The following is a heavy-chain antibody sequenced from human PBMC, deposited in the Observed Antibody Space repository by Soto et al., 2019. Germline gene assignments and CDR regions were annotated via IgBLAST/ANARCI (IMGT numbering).Heavy chain of an antibody. CDR1: GFSFNNYA. CDR2: ISGSGDGT. Sequence: EVQLRQSGGGVVQPGGSLRLSCVASGFSFNNYAMTWVRQAPGKGLEWVSGISGSGDGTYYADSVKDRVSVSRDKSTSTVHLQMSSLRVEDTAVYYCAKDKGWRGSSDLGDWGQGALVIVSS. V-gene: IGHV3-23*01. J-gene: IGHJ4*02. D-gene: IGHD3-16*01. CDR3: AKDKGWRGSSDLGD.